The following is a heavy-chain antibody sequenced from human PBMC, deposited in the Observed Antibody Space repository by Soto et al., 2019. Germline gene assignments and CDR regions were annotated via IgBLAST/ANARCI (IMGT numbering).Heavy chain of an antibody. D-gene: IGHD2-8*01. Sequence: PSETLSLTCIGSGGSISRYYWSWIRQPPGKGLEWIGYAYYSGDTGYNPSLQSRVTMAVDTSKNQVSLKLTSVTAADTAVYYCARDRSTYGGGGTGEVKENWFDPWGQGALVTVSS. CDR3: ARDRSTYGGGGTGEVKENWFDP. CDR1: GGSISRYY. CDR2: AYYSGDT. J-gene: IGHJ5*02. V-gene: IGHV4-59*01.